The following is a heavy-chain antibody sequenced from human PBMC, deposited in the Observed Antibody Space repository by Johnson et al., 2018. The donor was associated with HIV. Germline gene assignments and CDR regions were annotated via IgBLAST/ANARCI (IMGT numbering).Heavy chain of an antibody. Sequence: VQLVESGGTLVQPDRSLRLSCASSGFTFEDYAMHWVRQGPGKGLEWVSGISWNSDTLVYADSVKGRFTISRDNADNSLHLQMNSLRPEDTALYYCAKGSTLWNPRLGDAFDFWCQGTLVTVSS. CDR2: ISWNSDTL. CDR3: AKGSTLWNPRLGDAFDF. D-gene: IGHD1-1*01. CDR1: GFTFEDYA. V-gene: IGHV3-9*01. J-gene: IGHJ3*01.